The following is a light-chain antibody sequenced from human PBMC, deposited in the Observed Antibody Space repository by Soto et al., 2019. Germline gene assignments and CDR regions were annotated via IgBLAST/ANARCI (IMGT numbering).Light chain of an antibody. CDR1: SSDVGSYNL. CDR3: CSYAGSSTIYV. CDR2: EGS. J-gene: IGLJ1*01. Sequence: QSALTQPASVSGSPGQSITISCTGTSSDVGSYNLVSWYQQHPGKSPKLMIYEGSKRPSGVSNRFSGSKSGNTASLTISGIQAEDAADYYCCSYAGSSTIYVFGTGTKVTVL. V-gene: IGLV2-23*01.